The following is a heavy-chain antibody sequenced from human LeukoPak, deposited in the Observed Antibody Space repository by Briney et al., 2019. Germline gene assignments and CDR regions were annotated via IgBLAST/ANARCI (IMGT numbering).Heavy chain of an antibody. CDR1: GYTFTGYY. CDR2: ISPNSGGT. Sequence: GASVKVSCKASGYTFTGYYMHWVRQAPGQGLEWMGWISPNSGGTNYAQKFQGRVTMTRDMSTSTAYMELSRLRSDDTAVYYCARALITMVRGVITFSYNWFDPWGQGTLVTVSS. J-gene: IGHJ5*02. D-gene: IGHD3-10*01. CDR3: ARALITMVRGVITFSYNWFDP. V-gene: IGHV1-2*02.